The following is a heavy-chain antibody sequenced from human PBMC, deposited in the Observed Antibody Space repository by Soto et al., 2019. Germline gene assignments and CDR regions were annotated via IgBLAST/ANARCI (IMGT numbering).Heavy chain of an antibody. CDR1: VFTFSSYE. CDR2: ISSSGSTI. CDR3: ARDGVQQQLVAPSYYCGMDV. D-gene: IGHD6-13*01. J-gene: IGHJ6*02. V-gene: IGHV3-48*03. Sequence: PVGSLRLSCAASVFTFSSYEMNWVRHAPGKGLEWVSYISSSGSTIYYADSVKGRFTTSRDNAKNSLYLQMNSLRAEDTAVYYCARDGVQQQLVAPSYYCGMDVWGQGTTVTIPS.